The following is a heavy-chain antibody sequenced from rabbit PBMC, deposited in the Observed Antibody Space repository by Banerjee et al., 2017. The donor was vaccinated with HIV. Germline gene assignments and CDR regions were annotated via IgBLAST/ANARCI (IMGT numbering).Heavy chain of an antibody. J-gene: IGHJ4*01. Sequence: QQQLEESGGGLVRPGGSLTLTCKASGLDFGASYWICWVRQAPGKGLEWIACINTSSGNTVYANWAKGRFTISKTSSTTVTLQMTSLTAADTATYFCARDLAGITGWNFGLWGPGTLVTVS. CDR3: ARDLAGITGWNFGL. D-gene: IGHD4-1*01. CDR1: GLDFGASYW. V-gene: IGHV1S45*01. CDR2: INTSSGNT.